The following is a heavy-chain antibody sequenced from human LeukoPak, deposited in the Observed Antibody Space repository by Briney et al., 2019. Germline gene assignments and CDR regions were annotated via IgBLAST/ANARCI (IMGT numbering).Heavy chain of an antibody. CDR3: ARDYGGNSEFDY. CDR1: TFTXXG. V-gene: IGHV1-18*01. CDR2: ISAYNGNT. Sequence: TFTXXGISWVRQAPGQGLEWMGWISAYNGNTNYAQKLQGRVTMTTDTSTSTAYMELRSLRSDDTAVYYCARDYGGNSEFDYWGQRTLVTVSS. D-gene: IGHD4-17*01. J-gene: IGHJ4*02.